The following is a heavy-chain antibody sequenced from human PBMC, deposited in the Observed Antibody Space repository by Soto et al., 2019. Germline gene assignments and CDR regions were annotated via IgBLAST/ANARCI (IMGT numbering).Heavy chain of an antibody. J-gene: IGHJ5*02. Sequence: AGGSLRLSCAASGFTFSSYSMNWVRQAPGKGLEWVSHISSSSSTIYYADSVKGRFTISRDNAKNSLYLQMNSLRAEDTAVYYCARPPRGAASGNWFDPWGQGTLVTVSS. CDR3: ARPPRGAASGNWFDP. D-gene: IGHD3-10*01. CDR2: ISSSSSTI. CDR1: GFTFSSYS. V-gene: IGHV3-48*01.